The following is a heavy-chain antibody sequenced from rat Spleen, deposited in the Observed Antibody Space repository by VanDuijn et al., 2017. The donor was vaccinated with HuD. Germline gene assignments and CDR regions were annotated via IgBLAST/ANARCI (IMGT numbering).Heavy chain of an antibody. CDR2: ITNAAGKV. CDR3: TTRLPGCGVDY. V-gene: IGHV5-31*01. D-gene: IGHD1-4*01. Sequence: EVQLVESGGGLVQPGRSLKLSCVASGFTFNNYWMIWIRQAPTKGLEWVASITNAAGKVHYPDSVKGRFTISRDNAKSSLYLQMDSLRSEDTATYYCTTRLPGCGVDYWGQGVMVTVSS. J-gene: IGHJ2*01. CDR1: GFTFNNYW.